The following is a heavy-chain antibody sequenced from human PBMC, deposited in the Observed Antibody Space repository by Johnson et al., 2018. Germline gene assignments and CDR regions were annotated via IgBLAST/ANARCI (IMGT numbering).Heavy chain of an antibody. D-gene: IGHD5-18*01. CDR2: INHSGGT. CDR1: GGSFSGYY. V-gene: IGHV4-34*01. J-gene: IGHJ6*03. Sequence: QEQLQQGGAGLLKPSETLSLTCAVYGGSFSGYYWTWIRQPPGKGLDWIGEINHSGGTNYNPALKSRVTIAVDTSKNQFSRKLSSVTAVDTAVYYCARSHGLWNYYYMDVWGQGTTVTVSS. CDR3: ARSHGLWNYYYMDV.